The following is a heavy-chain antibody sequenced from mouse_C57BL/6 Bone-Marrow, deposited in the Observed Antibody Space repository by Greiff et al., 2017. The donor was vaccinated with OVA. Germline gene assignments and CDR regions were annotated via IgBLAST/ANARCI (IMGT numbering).Heavy chain of an antibody. CDR2: IRHKANGYTT. CDR3: VKGYFDV. J-gene: IGHJ1*03. Sequence: EVQRVESGGGLVQPGGSLSLSCAASGFTFTDYYMSWVRQPPGKALEWLGFIRHKANGYTTEYSASVKGRFTISRDNSQIILYLQMNALRAEDSATYYGVKGYFDVWGTGTTVTVSS. V-gene: IGHV7-3*01. CDR1: GFTFTDYY.